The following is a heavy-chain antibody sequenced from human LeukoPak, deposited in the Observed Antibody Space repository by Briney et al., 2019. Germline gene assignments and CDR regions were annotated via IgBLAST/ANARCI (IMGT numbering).Heavy chain of an antibody. CDR2: INPNSGGT. V-gene: IGHV1-2*02. J-gene: IGHJ4*02. D-gene: IGHD3-22*01. CDR3: ARGAYTYYYDSSLEGFDY. CDR1: GYTFTGYY. Sequence: ASVKVSCKASGYTFTGYYMHWVRQAPGQGLEWMGWINPNSGGTNYAQKFQGRVTMTRDTSISTAYTELSRLRSDDTAVYYCARGAYTYYYDSSLEGFDYWGQGTLVTVSS.